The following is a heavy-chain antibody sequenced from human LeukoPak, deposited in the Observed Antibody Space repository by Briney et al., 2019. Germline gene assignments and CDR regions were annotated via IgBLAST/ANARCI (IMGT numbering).Heavy chain of an antibody. V-gene: IGHV1-69*04. Sequence: SVTVSFKASGGTFIIYAISWVRQAPGQGLGWVGRIIPILGIANYAQKFQGRVTITADKSTSTAYMELSSLRSEDTAVYYCARERDLELGYGLSDAFDIWGQGTMVTVSS. CDR1: GGTFIIYA. J-gene: IGHJ3*02. CDR2: IIPILGIA. D-gene: IGHD5-18*01. CDR3: ARERDLELGYGLSDAFDI.